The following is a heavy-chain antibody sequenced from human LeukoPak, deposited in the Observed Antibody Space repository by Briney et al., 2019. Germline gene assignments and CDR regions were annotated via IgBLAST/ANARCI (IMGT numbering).Heavy chain of an antibody. D-gene: IGHD1-26*01. J-gene: IGHJ4*02. CDR1: GYTFTNYW. V-gene: IGHV5-51*01. Sequence: GESLKISCKGVGYTFTNYWIGWVRQMPGNGLEWMGIIYPGDSDTRYSPSFQGQVTISADKSISTAYLQWSSLKASDTAMYCCARLQRGATGYFDYWGQGTLVTVSS. CDR2: IYPGDSDT. CDR3: ARLQRGATGYFDY.